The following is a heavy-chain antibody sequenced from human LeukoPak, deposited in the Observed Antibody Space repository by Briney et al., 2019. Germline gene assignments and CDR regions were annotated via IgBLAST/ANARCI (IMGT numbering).Heavy chain of an antibody. D-gene: IGHD6-19*01. CDR1: GGSFSGYY. CDR2: INHSGST. Sequence: WETLSLTCAVYGGSFSGYYWSRIRQPPGKGLEWVGEINHSGSTNYNPSLKSRVTISVDTSTNQFSLKLSSVTAAGTAVYYCARGQDSSGWYGTLNYWGKGTLVTASS. V-gene: IGHV4-34*01. J-gene: IGHJ4*02. CDR3: ARGQDSSGWYGTLNY.